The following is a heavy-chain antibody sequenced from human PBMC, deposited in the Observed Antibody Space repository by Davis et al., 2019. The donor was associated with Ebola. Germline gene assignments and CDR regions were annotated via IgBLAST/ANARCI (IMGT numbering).Heavy chain of an antibody. Sequence: GESLKISCEASGFTVTNTYMYWVRQAPGKGLEWVSVIYSDGSTYYADSVQGRFTISRDNSKNTLFLQMRSLRVEDTAVYYCARRSNVYNSDWGQGSLVTVSS. J-gene: IGHJ4*02. CDR2: IYSDGST. CDR3: ARRSNVYNSD. CDR1: GFTVTNTY. V-gene: IGHV3-53*01. D-gene: IGHD5-24*01.